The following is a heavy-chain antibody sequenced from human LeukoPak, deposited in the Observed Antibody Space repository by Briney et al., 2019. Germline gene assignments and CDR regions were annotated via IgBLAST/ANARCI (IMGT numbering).Heavy chain of an antibody. CDR2: ISSSSSSI. J-gene: IGHJ4*02. V-gene: IGHV3-21*01. CDR3: AESVRGGGWYMY. D-gene: IGHD6-19*01. Sequence: GGSLRLSCAASGFTFSTYSMNWVRQAPGKGLEWVSSISSSSSSIYYSDSVKGRFTVSRDNAKTPMCLQMNRLRAEATAVYYWAESVRGGGWYMYWGQGTLVPVSS. CDR1: GFTFSTYS.